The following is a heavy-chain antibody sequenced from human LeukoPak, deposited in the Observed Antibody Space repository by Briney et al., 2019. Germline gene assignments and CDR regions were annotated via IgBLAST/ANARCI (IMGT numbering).Heavy chain of an antibody. Sequence: GGSLRLSCAASGFTFGDYAMSWVRQAPGKGLEWVGFIRTEAYDGATDYGASVKGRFTISRDDSKNIAYLQMNSLNTEDTAVYYCTRTFGCYYFYMDVWGKGTTVIVSS. CDR1: GFTFGDYA. J-gene: IGHJ6*03. V-gene: IGHV3-49*04. CDR3: TRTFGCYYFYMDV. D-gene: IGHD3-10*01. CDR2: IRTEAYDGAT.